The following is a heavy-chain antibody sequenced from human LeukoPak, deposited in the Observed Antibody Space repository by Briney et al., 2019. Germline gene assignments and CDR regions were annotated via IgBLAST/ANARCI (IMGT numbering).Heavy chain of an antibody. CDR1: GFTFSSYE. J-gene: IGHJ4*02. Sequence: GGSLRLSCAASGFTFSSYETNWLRQAPGKGPEWVSYISNSGDSIYYADSVKGRFTISRDNAKNLLYLQMNSLRADDTAVYYCARDPSLARAGTPFDYCGQGTRVTVSS. D-gene: IGHD6-19*01. V-gene: IGHV3-48*03. CDR2: ISNSGDSI. CDR3: ARDPSLARAGTPFDY.